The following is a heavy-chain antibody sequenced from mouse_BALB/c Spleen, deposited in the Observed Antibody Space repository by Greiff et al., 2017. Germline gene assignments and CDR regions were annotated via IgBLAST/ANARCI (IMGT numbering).Heavy chain of an antibody. Sequence: EVQRVESGGGLVKPGGSLKLSCAASGFAFSSYDMSWVRQTPEKRLEWVAYISSGGGSTYYPDTVKGRFTISRDNAKNTLYLQMSSLKSEDTAMYYCARGGMKAFAYWGQGTLVTVSA. J-gene: IGHJ3*01. D-gene: IGHD2-10*02. CDR3: ARGGMKAFAY. CDR1: GFAFSSYD. V-gene: IGHV5-12-1*01. CDR2: ISSGGGST.